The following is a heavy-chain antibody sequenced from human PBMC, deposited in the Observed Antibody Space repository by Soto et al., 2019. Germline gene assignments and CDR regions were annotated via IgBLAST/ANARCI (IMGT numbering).Heavy chain of an antibody. Sequence: APVKVSCKASGGTFSRYAISWVRLAPGQGLEWMGVVNPSGGSTKYAQNFQGRVTMTRDTSTTTIYMELSSLRSDDTAIYYCAREENCSGGTCYSEYFHRWGQGTLVTVSS. CDR1: GGTFSRYA. CDR2: VNPSGGST. V-gene: IGHV1-46*01. CDR3: AREENCSGGTCYSEYFHR. J-gene: IGHJ1*01. D-gene: IGHD2-15*01.